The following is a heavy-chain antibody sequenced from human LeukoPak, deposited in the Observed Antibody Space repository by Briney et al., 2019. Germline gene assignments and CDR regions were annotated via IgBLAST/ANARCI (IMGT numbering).Heavy chain of an antibody. Sequence: GASVKVSCKTSGYTFADCFIHWVRQAPGQGLEYMGRINADSGGTEYQQKFQGRVTMTRDMSISTAYVEINWLISDDTAIYYCARDVSSTPNWEFDYWGQGTTVTVSS. V-gene: IGHV1-2*06. CDR3: ARDVSSTPNWEFDY. CDR2: INADSGGT. J-gene: IGHJ4*02. D-gene: IGHD1-26*01. CDR1: GYTFADCF.